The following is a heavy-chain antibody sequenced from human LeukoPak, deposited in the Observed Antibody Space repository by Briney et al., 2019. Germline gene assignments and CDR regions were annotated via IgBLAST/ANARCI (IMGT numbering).Heavy chain of an antibody. D-gene: IGHD1-26*01. CDR2: IYTSGST. Sequence: SETLSLTCTVSGGSISSYYWSWIRQPAGKGLEWIGRIYTSGSTNYNPSLKSRVTMSVDTSKNQFSLKLSSVTAADTAVYYCARDNHSGGIVGAIFDYWGQGTLVTVSS. CDR3: ARDNHSGGIVGAIFDY. V-gene: IGHV4-4*07. J-gene: IGHJ4*02. CDR1: GGSISSYY.